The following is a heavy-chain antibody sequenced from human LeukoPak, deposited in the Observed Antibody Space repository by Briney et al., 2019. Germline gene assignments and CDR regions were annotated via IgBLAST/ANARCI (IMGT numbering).Heavy chain of an antibody. CDR2: INWNGGST. J-gene: IGHJ5*02. CDR3: AGETGGGSS. Sequence: GGSLRLSCAASGFTFDDYGMSWVRQAPGKGLEWVGGINWNGGSTDYADSVKGRFTISRDNAKKCLYLQMNSLRAGDTAFYYCAGETGGGSSWGQGTLVTVSS. V-gene: IGHV3-20*04. CDR1: GFTFDDYG. D-gene: IGHD2-15*01.